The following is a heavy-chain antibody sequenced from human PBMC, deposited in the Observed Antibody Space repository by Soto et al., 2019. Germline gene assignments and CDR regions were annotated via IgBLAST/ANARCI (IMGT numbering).Heavy chain of an antibody. D-gene: IGHD6-25*01. J-gene: IGHJ5*02. Sequence: QVQLVESGGGLVKPGGSLRLSCAASGFTFSDYSMNWIRQAPGKGLEWVSYISSTGNTIYYADSVKGRFTISRDTANNSLDLEMNSLRADDTAVYYCARGSIGFLKGGWFDPWGQGTLVTVSS. CDR1: GFTFSDYS. CDR2: ISSTGNTI. V-gene: IGHV3-11*01. CDR3: ARGSIGFLKGGWFDP.